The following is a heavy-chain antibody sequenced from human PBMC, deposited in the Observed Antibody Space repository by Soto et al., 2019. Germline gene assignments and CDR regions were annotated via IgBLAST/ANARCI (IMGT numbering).Heavy chain of an antibody. V-gene: IGHV3-30*03. CDR3: ARGAEYQLLSRDYFYGMDV. D-gene: IGHD2-2*01. CDR2: ISYEGSNN. J-gene: IGHJ6*02. Sequence: GGSLRLACGASGFTFNTHCMHWVRQAPGKGLEWVAVISYEGSNNFYAESVKGRFTISRDNSKNTLYLQMNSLRREDTAVYYCARGAEYQLLSRDYFYGMDVWGQGTTVTVSS. CDR1: GFTFNTHC.